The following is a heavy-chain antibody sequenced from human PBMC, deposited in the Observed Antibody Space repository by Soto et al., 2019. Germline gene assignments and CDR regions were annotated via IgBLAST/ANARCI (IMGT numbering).Heavy chain of an antibody. CDR3: ARGAVDGGYYGMDV. Sequence: QVQLVQSGAEVRKPGSSVKVSCKASGGTFSRHAISWVRQAPGQGLEWMGGIIPIFGTANHAQKFQGRVTIIADESTSTVYMELSSLRSEDTAMYYCARGAVDGGYYGMDVWGQGTTVTVSS. D-gene: IGHD5-12*01. J-gene: IGHJ6*02. V-gene: IGHV1-69*01. CDR2: IIPIFGTA. CDR1: GGTFSRHA.